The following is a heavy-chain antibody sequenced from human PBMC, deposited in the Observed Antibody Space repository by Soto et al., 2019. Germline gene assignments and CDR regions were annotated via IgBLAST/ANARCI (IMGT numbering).Heavy chain of an antibody. CDR2: IIPIFGTA. CDR1: GGTFSSYA. J-gene: IGHJ3*02. Sequence: SVKVSCKASGGTFSSYAIGWVRQAPGQGLEWMGGIIPIFGTANYAQKFQGRVTITADKSTSTAYMELSSLRSEDTAVYYCAREDYGDYGGTGDAFDIWGQGTMVTVSS. D-gene: IGHD4-17*01. CDR3: AREDYGDYGGTGDAFDI. V-gene: IGHV1-69*06.